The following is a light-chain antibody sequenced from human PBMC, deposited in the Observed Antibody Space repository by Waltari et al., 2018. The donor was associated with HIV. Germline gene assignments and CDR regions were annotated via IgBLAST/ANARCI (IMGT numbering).Light chain of an antibody. J-gene: IGLJ2*01. Sequence: QLVLTQSPSASASLGASVKVTCTLSTGHSTYAIAWHQQPPEKGPRYLMNVNSDGSHTKGDGIPDRFSGSSSGAERYLTISSLQSEDEADYYCQTWGAGVRVFGGGTKLTVL. V-gene: IGLV4-69*01. CDR1: TGHSTYA. CDR2: VNSDGSH. CDR3: QTWGAGVRV.